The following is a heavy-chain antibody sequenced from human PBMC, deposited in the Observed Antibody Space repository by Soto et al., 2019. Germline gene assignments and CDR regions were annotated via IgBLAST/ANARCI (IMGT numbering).Heavy chain of an antibody. CDR1: GGSFSCYY. Sequence: SETLSLTCAVYGGSFSCYYWSWIRQPPGKGLEWIGEINHSGSTNYNPSLKSRVTISVDTSKNQFSLKLSSVTAADTAVYYCARGRRTIFGVVVGNWFDPWGQGTLVTVSS. V-gene: IGHV4-34*01. CDR3: ARGRRTIFGVVVGNWFDP. CDR2: INHSGST. J-gene: IGHJ5*02. D-gene: IGHD3-3*01.